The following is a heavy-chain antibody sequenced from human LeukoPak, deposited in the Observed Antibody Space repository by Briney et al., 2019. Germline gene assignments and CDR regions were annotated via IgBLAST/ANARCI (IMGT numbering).Heavy chain of an antibody. CDR2: IAYSGST. CDR1: GGSISPYF. Sequence: SETLSLTCSVSGGSISPYFWSWIRQPPGKGLEWIGYIAYSGSTNYNPSLKSRVTISVDTSKNQFSLHLSSVTAADTAVYYCARDSGSAYYYGSGTYYYDAFDFWGQGTTVTVSS. CDR3: ARDSGSAYYYGSGTYYYDAFDF. V-gene: IGHV4-59*01. J-gene: IGHJ3*01. D-gene: IGHD3-10*01.